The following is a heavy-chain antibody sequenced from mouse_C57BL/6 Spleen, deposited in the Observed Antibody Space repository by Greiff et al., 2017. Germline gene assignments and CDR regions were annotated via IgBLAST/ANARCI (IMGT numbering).Heavy chain of an antibody. D-gene: IGHD2-1*01. Sequence: EVKLQESGAGLVKPSPSLSLSCSVTGYSITSCYYWNWIRQFPGNKLEWMGYISYDGSNNYNPSLKNRNSITRDTSKNQFLLKLNSVTTEDTATYYRARDGNYYFDYWGQGTTLTVSS. CDR1: GYSITSCYY. J-gene: IGHJ2*01. V-gene: IGHV3-6*01. CDR2: ISYDGSN. CDR3: ARDGNYYFDY.